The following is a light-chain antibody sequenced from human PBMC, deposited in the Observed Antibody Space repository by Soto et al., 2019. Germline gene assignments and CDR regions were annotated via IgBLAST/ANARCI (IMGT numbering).Light chain of an antibody. CDR2: LVS. J-gene: IGKJ3*01. CDR3: MQTLQTPYT. Sequence: DIVMTQSPLSLPVTPGEPASISCKSSQSLLHSDGDNYLEWYVQKAGQSPQLLIYLVSHRASEVQDRRSGSGSATDITLKHSKAEADNVGFYYYMQTLQTPYTFDPGTKVEIK. CDR1: QSLLHSDGDNY. V-gene: IGKV2-28*01.